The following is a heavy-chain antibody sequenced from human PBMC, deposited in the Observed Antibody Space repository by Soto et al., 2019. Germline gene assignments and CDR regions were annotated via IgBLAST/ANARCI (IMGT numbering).Heavy chain of an antibody. CDR3: ARAGGSGWHGTDAFDI. CDR1: GYTFTGYY. D-gene: IGHD6-19*01. J-gene: IGHJ3*02. V-gene: IGHV1-2*02. Sequence: GASVKVSCKASGYTFTGYYMHGVRQAPGQGLEWMGWINPNSGGTNYAQKFQGRVTMTRDTSISTAYMELSRLRSDDTAVYYCARAGGSGWHGTDAFDIWGQGTMVTV. CDR2: INPNSGGT.